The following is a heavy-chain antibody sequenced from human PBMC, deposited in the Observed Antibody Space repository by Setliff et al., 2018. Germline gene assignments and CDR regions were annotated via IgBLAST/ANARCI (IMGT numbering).Heavy chain of an antibody. J-gene: IGHJ3*01. CDR1: GDSISSGDYF. V-gene: IGHV4-30-4*08. CDR3: AREVGTSTSSDAFDV. D-gene: IGHD1-26*01. CDR2: IYHSGSA. Sequence: SETLSLTCTVSGDSISSGDYFWSWIRQPPGKGLEWIAYIYHSGSAYYNPSLTSRVTMSVDTSKNQFSLHLTSVTAADTAVYYCAREVGTSTSSDAFDVWGQGMMVTVSS.